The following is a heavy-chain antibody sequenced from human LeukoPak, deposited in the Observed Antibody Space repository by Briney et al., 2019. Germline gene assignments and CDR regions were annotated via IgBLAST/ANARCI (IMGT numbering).Heavy chain of an antibody. J-gene: IGHJ4*02. Sequence: PSETLSLTCTVSGVSISSGGYYWRWIRQHSGKGLEWIGYIYHTGSTYYNPSLKSRVTISVDTSKNHFSLNLISVTAADTAVYYCARIPNQSKYSIGNYWGQGTLVTVSS. CDR2: IYHTGST. V-gene: IGHV4-31*03. CDR3: ARIPNQSKYSIGNY. CDR1: GVSISSGGYY. D-gene: IGHD1-14*01.